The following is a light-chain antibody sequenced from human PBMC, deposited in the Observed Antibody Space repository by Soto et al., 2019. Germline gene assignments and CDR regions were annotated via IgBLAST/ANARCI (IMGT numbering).Light chain of an antibody. Sequence: QSVLTQPPSASGTPGQRVTISCSGSSSNIGSNTVNGYQQLPGTAPKLLIYSNNQRPSGVPDRFSGSKSGTSASLAISGLQSEDEADYYCAAWDDSLNGRNYVFGTGTKVTVL. V-gene: IGLV1-44*01. CDR2: SNN. CDR1: SSNIGSNT. CDR3: AAWDDSLNGRNYV. J-gene: IGLJ1*01.